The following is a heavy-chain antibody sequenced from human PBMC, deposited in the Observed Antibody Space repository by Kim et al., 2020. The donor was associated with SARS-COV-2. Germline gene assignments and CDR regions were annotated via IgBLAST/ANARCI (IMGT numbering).Heavy chain of an antibody. V-gene: IGHV1-69*13. CDR1: GGTFSSYA. Sequence: SVKVSCKASGGTFSSYAISWVRQAPGQGLEWMGGIIPIFGTANYAQKFQGRVTITADESTSTAYMELSSLRSEDTAVYYCAKGEDIVLSNYYYYYGMDVWGQGTTVTVSS. J-gene: IGHJ6*02. D-gene: IGHD2-8*01. CDR3: AKGEDIVLSNYYYYYGMDV. CDR2: IIPIFGTA.